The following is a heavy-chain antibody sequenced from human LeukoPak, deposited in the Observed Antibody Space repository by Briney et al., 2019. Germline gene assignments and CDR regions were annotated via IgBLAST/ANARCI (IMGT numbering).Heavy chain of an antibody. V-gene: IGHV3-74*01. CDR2: INTDGSST. CDR3: VRDLDGLDCY. Sequence: GGSLRLSCAASGFSFRSYWMHWVRQAPGKGLVWVSRINTDGSSTSYADSVKGRFTISRDNAKNTLYLQMNSLRAEDTAVYHCVRDLDGLDCYWGQGTLVTVSS. J-gene: IGHJ4*02. D-gene: IGHD1-1*01. CDR1: GFSFRSYW.